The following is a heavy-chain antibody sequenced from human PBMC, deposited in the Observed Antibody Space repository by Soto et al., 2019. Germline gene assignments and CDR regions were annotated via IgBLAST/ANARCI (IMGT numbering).Heavy chain of an antibody. CDR1: GFTFSSYG. V-gene: IGHV3-30*02. J-gene: IGHJ4*02. CDR2: IYYDGSNK. D-gene: IGHD4-17*01. Sequence: GGSLRLSCAASGFTFSSYGMHWVRQAPGKGLEWVAVIYYDGSNKYYADSVKGRFTISRDNSKNTLYLQVNSLKAEDTAVYYCAKDRGALRWSEEHFYFDYWGPGTLVTVSS. CDR3: AKDRGALRWSEEHFYFDY.